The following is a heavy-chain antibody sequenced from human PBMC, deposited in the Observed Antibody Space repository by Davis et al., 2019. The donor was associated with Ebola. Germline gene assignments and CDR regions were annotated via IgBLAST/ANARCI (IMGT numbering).Heavy chain of an antibody. CDR1: GFTFSSYD. V-gene: IGHV3-21*01. CDR3: AASSFGGDSHLDY. D-gene: IGHD2-21*01. CDR2: FSSSGSHI. J-gene: IGHJ4*02. Sequence: GGSLRLSCAASGFTFSSYDMNWVRQAPEKGLEWVSSFSSSGSHIYYADSVKGRFTISRDNAKNSLYLQMNSLRVEDTAVYYCAASSFGGDSHLDYWGQGTLVTVSS.